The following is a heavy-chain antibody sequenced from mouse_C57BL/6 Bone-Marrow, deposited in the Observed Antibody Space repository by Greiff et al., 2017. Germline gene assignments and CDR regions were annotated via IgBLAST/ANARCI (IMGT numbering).Heavy chain of an antibody. CDR1: GYTFTNYW. D-gene: IGHD2-4*01. CDR3: ARSYDYGDYAMDY. J-gene: IGHJ4*01. Sequence: QVQLQQPGAELVKPGASVKLSCKASGYTFTNYWMHWVKQRPGQGLEWIGMMHPNGGSPDYNEKFKSEATLSVDKSSRTAYMELSSLTSEDSAVYVCARSYDYGDYAMDYWGQGTSVTVSA. CDR2: MHPNGGSP. V-gene: IGHV1-64*01.